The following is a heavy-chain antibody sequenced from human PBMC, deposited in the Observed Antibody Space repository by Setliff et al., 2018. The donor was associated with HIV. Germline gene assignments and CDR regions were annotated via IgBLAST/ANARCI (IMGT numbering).Heavy chain of an antibody. J-gene: IGHJ4*02. Sequence: GASVKVSCKASGYNVTVSAINWVRQAPGQALEWLGWINTKTGNPTYAQGLTGQFVFSLDTSISTAYLQISSLKAEDIAVYYCARDGYYYDSSGHLAYYFDYWGQGTLVTVSS. CDR1: GYNVTVSA. CDR3: ARDGYYYDSSGHLAYYFDY. D-gene: IGHD3-22*01. V-gene: IGHV7-4-1*02. CDR2: INTKTGNP.